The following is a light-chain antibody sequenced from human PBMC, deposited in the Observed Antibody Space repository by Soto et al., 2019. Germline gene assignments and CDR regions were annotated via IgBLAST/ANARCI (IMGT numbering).Light chain of an antibody. CDR2: GAS. J-gene: IGKJ1*01. V-gene: IGKV3-15*01. CDR3: QQYNKWPHT. Sequence: EIVMTQSPATLSVSPGERATLSCRASQSVSSNLAWYQQKPGQAPRLLIYGASTRPTGIPARFSGSGSGTEFTLTISSLQSEDFAVYYCQQYNKWPHTFGQGTKVDIK. CDR1: QSVSSN.